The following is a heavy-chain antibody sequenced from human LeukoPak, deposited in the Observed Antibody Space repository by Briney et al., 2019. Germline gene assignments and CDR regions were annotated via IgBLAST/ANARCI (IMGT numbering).Heavy chain of an antibody. CDR2: ISSSSSTI. CDR3: ARDPLLLWFGELEFYFDY. Sequence: PGGSLRLSCAASGFTFSSYSMNWVRQAPGKGLEWVSYISSSSSTIYYADSVKGRFTISRDNAKNSLYLQMNSLRAEDTAVYYCARDPLLLWFGELEFYFDYWGQGTLVTVSS. J-gene: IGHJ4*02. D-gene: IGHD3-10*01. CDR1: GFTFSSYS. V-gene: IGHV3-48*04.